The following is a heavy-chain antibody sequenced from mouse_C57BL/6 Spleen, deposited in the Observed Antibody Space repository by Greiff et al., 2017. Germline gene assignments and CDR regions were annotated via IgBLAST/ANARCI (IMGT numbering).Heavy chain of an antibody. Sequence: QVQLQQSGAELVRPGASVTLSCKASGYTFTDYEMHWVKQTPVHGLEWIGAIDPETGGTAYNQKFKGKAILTADKSSSTAYMELRSLTSEDSAVYYCTRSAYYYCSIYEFAYWGQGTLVTVSA. CDR3: TRSAYYYCSIYEFAY. CDR2: IDPETGGT. CDR1: GYTFTDYE. D-gene: IGHD1-1*01. J-gene: IGHJ3*01. V-gene: IGHV1-15*01.